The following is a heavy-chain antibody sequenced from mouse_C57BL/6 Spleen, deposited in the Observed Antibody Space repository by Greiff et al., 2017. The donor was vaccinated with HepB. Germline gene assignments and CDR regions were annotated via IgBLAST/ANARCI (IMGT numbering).Heavy chain of an antibody. CDR3: DRNYGSSYHAMDY. Sequence: QVQLKQSGPELVKPGASVKLSCKASGYTFTSYDINWVKQRPGQGLEWIGWIYPRDGSTKYNEKFKGKATLTVDTASSTAYMELHSLTSEDSAVYLCDRNYGSSYHAMDYWGQGTSVTVSS. CDR2: IYPRDGST. CDR1: GYTFTSYD. J-gene: IGHJ4*01. V-gene: IGHV1-85*01. D-gene: IGHD1-1*01.